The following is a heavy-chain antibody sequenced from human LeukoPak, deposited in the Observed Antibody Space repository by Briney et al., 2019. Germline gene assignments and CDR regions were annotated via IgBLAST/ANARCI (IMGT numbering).Heavy chain of an antibody. Sequence: ASVKVSCKASGYTFTSYYMHWVRQAPGQGLEWMGIINPSGGSTSYAQKFQDRVTMTRDTSTSTVYMELSSLRSEDTAVYYCARAPRNSSGWYGDAFDIWGQGTMVTVSS. CDR1: GYTFTSYY. CDR2: INPSGGST. J-gene: IGHJ3*02. CDR3: ARAPRNSSGWYGDAFDI. V-gene: IGHV1-46*01. D-gene: IGHD6-19*01.